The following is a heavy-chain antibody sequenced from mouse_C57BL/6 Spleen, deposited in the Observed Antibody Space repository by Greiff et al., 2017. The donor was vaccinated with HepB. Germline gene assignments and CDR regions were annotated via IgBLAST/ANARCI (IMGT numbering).Heavy chain of an antibody. J-gene: IGHJ2*01. CDR3: GSSNWEYAIDY. D-gene: IGHD4-1*01. CDR1: GFTFTDYY. CDR2: IRNKANGYTT. Sequence: EVKLQESGGGLVQPGGSLSLSCAASGFTFTDYYMSWVRQPPGKALEWLGFIRNKANGYTTEYSASVKGRFTISRDNSHSILYLQMNALEAEDSATYYCGSSNWEYAIDYWGQGTTLTVSS. V-gene: IGHV7-3*01.